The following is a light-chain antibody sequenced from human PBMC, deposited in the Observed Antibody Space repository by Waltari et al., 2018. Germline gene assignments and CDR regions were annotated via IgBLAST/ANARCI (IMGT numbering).Light chain of an antibody. CDR2: DAS. V-gene: IGKV3-20*01. CDR1: QSVGKS. CDR3: QSYVNIPVT. J-gene: IGKJ1*01. Sequence: EIVLPHPPGTLSLSPGVKATLSCRASQSVGKSLSWYQQRAGQAPRLLFYDASTRATGYRNRFSGSGFGTDISLAISSLEPEDSAVYFRQSYVNIPVTFGQGTKVEI.